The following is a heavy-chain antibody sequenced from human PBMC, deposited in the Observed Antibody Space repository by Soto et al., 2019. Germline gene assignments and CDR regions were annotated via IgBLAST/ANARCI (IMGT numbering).Heavy chain of an antibody. CDR3: AREGPKMATIDYFDY. CDR1: GGTFSSYA. Sequence: QVQLVQSGAEVQKPGSSVKVSCKASGGTFSSYAISWVRQAPGQGLEWMGGIIPIFGTANYAQKFQGRVTITADESTSTAYMELSSLRSEDTAVYYCAREGPKMATIDYFDYWGQGTLVTISS. J-gene: IGHJ4*02. V-gene: IGHV1-69*01. D-gene: IGHD5-12*01. CDR2: IIPIFGTA.